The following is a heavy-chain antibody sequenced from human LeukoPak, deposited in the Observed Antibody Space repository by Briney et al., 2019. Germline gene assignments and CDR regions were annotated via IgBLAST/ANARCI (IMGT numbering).Heavy chain of an antibody. CDR1: GFTFSSFG. CDR3: AKDPGIAVPGYYMDV. J-gene: IGHJ6*03. V-gene: IGHV3-30*02. D-gene: IGHD6-19*01. Sequence: GGSLRLSCAASGFTFSSFGMHWVRQAPGKGLEWLTFIHYDGNNKYHADSVKGRFTISRDNSKNTLYLQMNTLRTEDTAVYYCAKDPGIAVPGYYMDVWGKGTTVTVSS. CDR2: IHYDGNNK.